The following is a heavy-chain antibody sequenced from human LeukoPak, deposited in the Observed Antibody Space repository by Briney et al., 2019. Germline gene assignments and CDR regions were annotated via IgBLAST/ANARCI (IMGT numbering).Heavy chain of an antibody. CDR2: ISGSGGST. Sequence: GGSLRLSCAASGFTFSSYAMSWVRQAPGKGLEGVSAISGSGGSTYYADSVKGRFTISRDNSKNTLYLQMNSLRAEDTAVYYCAKGHCSGGSCYWFDPWGQGTLVTVSS. V-gene: IGHV3-23*01. J-gene: IGHJ5*02. CDR3: AKGHCSGGSCYWFDP. CDR1: GFTFSSYA. D-gene: IGHD2-15*01.